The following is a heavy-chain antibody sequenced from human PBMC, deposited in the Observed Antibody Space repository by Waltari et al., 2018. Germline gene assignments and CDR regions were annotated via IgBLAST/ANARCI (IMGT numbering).Heavy chain of an antibody. J-gene: IGHJ5*02. CDR2: ISSSSSYI. Sequence: EVQLVESGGGLVKPGGSLRLSCAASGFTFSSYSMNWVRQAPGKGLEWVSSISSSSSYIYYADSVKGRFTISRDNAKNSLYLQMNSLRAEDTAIYYCAKEVWQQLGKMVGWFDPWGQGTLVTVSS. V-gene: IGHV3-21*04. CDR3: AKEVWQQLGKMVGWFDP. D-gene: IGHD6-13*01. CDR1: GFTFSSYS.